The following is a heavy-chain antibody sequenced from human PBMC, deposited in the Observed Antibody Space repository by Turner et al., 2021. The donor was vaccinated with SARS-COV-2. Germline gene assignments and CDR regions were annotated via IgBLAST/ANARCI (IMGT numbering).Heavy chain of an antibody. J-gene: IGHJ4*02. CDR2: ISDDGSSA. Sequence: VQLVESGGDFVHPGGPLRLSCVGSGFTFSDHWMHWVRQGPGKGLVWVSRISDDGSSASYGGSVRGRFTVSRDNAKNTLYLQMNSLRPDDTGVYYCTRRGIAAAGNDYWGQGTLVTVSS. CDR3: TRRGIAAAGNDY. D-gene: IGHD6-13*01. V-gene: IGHV3-74*01. CDR1: GFTFSDHW.